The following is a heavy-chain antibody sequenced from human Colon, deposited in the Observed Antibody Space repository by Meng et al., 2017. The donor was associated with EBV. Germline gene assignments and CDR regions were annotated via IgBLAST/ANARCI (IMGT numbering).Heavy chain of an antibody. CDR3: ARGNAYNAPSFDY. D-gene: IGHD5-24*01. V-gene: IGHV4-4*02. J-gene: IGHJ4*02. CDR2: TYQGGNT. CDR1: GASIRCTNC. Sequence: ETMRLPGSVAGASIRCTNCGGWVLPTPGKGLALIGETYQGGNTNYNPSLRRRVTISVDRPNDQFSLSLSSVTAADTAVYYCARGNAYNAPSFDYWGQGTLVTVSS.